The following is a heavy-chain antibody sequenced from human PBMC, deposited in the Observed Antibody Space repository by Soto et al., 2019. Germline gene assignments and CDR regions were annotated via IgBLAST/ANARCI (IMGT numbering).Heavy chain of an antibody. J-gene: IGHJ6*02. D-gene: IGHD3-10*01. CDR2: ISAYNGNT. CDR1: GYTFTSYG. CDR3: ARDEGITMVRGSYKPMDV. V-gene: IGHV1-18*01. Sequence: QVQLVQSGAEVKKPGASVKVSCKASGYTFTSYGISWVRQAPGQGLEWMGWISAYNGNTNYAQKLQGRVTMTTDTSTSTADMELRSLRSDDTAVYYCARDEGITMVRGSYKPMDVWGQGTTVTVSS.